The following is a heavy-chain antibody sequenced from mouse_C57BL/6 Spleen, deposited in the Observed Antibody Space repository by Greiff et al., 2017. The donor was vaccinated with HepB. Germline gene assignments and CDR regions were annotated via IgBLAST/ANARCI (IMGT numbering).Heavy chain of an antibody. J-gene: IGHJ4*01. D-gene: IGHD2-4*01. V-gene: IGHV5-9-1*02. CDR3: TRGGHDYDGDYAMDY. CDR1: GFTFSSYA. Sequence: EVMLVESGEGLVKPGGSLKLSCAASGFTFSSYAMSWVRQTPEKRLEWVAYISSGGDYIYYADTVKGRFTIYRDNARNTLYLQMSSLKSEDTAMYYCTRGGHDYDGDYAMDYWGQGTSVTVSS. CDR2: ISSGGDYI.